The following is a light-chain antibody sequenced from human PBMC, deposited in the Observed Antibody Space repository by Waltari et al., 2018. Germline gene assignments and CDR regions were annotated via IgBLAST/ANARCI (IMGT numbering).Light chain of an antibody. Sequence: DIVMTQSPDSLAVSLGERASITCKSSQSVFHTNNKNYLAWYQQKPGPPPKLLIYWASTRATAVRDLFSGSASGTDFTLAISSLQAEDVAVYYCQQYYSTPNTFGQGTKVEIK. CDR1: QSVFHTNNKNY. V-gene: IGKV4-1*01. J-gene: IGKJ2*01. CDR3: QQYYSTPNT. CDR2: WAS.